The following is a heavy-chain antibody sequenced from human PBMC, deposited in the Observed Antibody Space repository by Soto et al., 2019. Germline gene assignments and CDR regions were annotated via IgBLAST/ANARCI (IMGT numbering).Heavy chain of an antibody. Sequence: SVKVSCKASGGTFSSYAISWVRQAPGQGLEWMGGIIPIFGTANYAQKPQGRVTMTTDTSTSTAYMELTSLRSDDTAVYYCARADTAMVYYFDYWGQGTLVTVSS. CDR1: GGTFSSYA. V-gene: IGHV1-69*05. CDR2: IIPIFGTA. D-gene: IGHD5-18*01. CDR3: ARADTAMVYYFDY. J-gene: IGHJ4*02.